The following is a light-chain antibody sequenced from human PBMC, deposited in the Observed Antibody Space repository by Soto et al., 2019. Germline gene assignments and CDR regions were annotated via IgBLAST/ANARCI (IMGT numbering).Light chain of an antibody. J-gene: IGKJ5*01. Sequence: EIVLTQSPGTLSLSPGKRATLSCRASQSVGNNYLAWYQQKPGQAPRLLIYHASSMATGIPDRFSGSGSGTDFTLTISRLEPEDFEVYYCQQYGRSPPITFGQGNRLEIE. CDR1: QSVGNNY. CDR2: HAS. V-gene: IGKV3-20*01. CDR3: QQYGRSPPIT.